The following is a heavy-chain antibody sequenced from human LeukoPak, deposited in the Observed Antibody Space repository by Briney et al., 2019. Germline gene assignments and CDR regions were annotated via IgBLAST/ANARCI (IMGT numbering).Heavy chain of an antibody. V-gene: IGHV3-48*04. CDR1: GFMFGNHG. CDR3: ARVSPMIDGAFDL. J-gene: IGHJ3*01. CDR2: SGPGGGTR. Sequence: PGGSLRLSCEGSGFMFGNHGLIWVRQAPGKGLYWLSFSGPGGGTRLYADSVKGRFTISRDNAENSVFLQMNSLRVEDTAVYYCARVSPMIDGAFDLWGQGVMVTVSS. D-gene: IGHD2-21*01.